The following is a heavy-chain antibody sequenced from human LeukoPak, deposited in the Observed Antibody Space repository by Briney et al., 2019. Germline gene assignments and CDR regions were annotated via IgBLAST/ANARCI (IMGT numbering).Heavy chain of an antibody. Sequence: GGSLRLSCAASGFTFSSSSMSWVRQDPGKGLEWVSALTGSGGSTYYADSVKGRFTISRDNSKKTLFLQMNSLRAEDTAVYYCAKDLAPAAYWGQGTLVTVSS. V-gene: IGHV3-23*01. CDR3: AKDLAPAAY. CDR2: LTGSGGST. J-gene: IGHJ4*02. D-gene: IGHD2-2*01. CDR1: GFTFSSSS.